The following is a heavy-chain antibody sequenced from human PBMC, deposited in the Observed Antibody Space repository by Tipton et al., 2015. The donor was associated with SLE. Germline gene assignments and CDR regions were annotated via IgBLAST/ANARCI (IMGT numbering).Heavy chain of an antibody. J-gene: IGHJ4*02. V-gene: IGHV4-4*02. D-gene: IGHD4-17*01. CDR2: IHHSGST. Sequence: TLSLTCAVSGGSIRSSNWWSWVRQPPGKGLEWIGEIHHSGSTNSNPSLKSRVTISVDKSKNQFSLKLSSVTVADTAVYYCAKYYNHDNADYNWGQGTLVIVSS. CDR3: AKYYNHDNADYN. CDR1: GGSIRSSNW.